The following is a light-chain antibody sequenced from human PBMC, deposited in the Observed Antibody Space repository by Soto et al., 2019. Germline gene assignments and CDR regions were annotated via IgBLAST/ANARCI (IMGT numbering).Light chain of an antibody. Sequence: IVMTQSPDSLTVSLGERATSDCNYTQTILSSSNNKNYLVWYQQKPGQPPKVLINWASTRESGVPDRFSGRGSGADFTLTISSLQAEDVAVYSCQQYYSTPPTFGRGTKVDIK. CDR3: QQYYSTPPT. CDR2: WAS. J-gene: IGKJ3*01. V-gene: IGKV4-1*01. CDR1: QTILSSSNNKNY.